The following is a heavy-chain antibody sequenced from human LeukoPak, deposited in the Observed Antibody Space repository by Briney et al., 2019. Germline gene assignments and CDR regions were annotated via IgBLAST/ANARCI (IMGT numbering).Heavy chain of an antibody. Sequence: GASVKVSRKASGYTFTSYGISWVRQAPGQGLEWMGWISAYNGNTNYAQKLQGRVTMTTDTSTSTAYRELRSLRSDDTAVYYCARGVDYDYVWGSYHLDYWGQGTLVTVSS. D-gene: IGHD3-16*02. CDR3: ARGVDYDYVWGSYHLDY. CDR2: ISAYNGNT. J-gene: IGHJ4*02. CDR1: GYTFTSYG. V-gene: IGHV1-18*04.